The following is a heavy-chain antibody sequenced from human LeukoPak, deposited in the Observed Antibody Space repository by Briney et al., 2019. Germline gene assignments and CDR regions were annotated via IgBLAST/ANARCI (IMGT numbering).Heavy chain of an antibody. D-gene: IGHD6-13*01. CDR3: ASRHSEQQPYYYYMDI. J-gene: IGHJ6*03. CDR1: GDSISSGSYY. Sequence: SETLSLTCTVSGDSISSGSYYWSWIRQPAGKGLEWIGRIYSNGDTKFNPSLKSRVTISLDTSKNQFSLKLSSATAADTAVYYWASRHSEQQPYYYYMDIWGKGTTVTVSS. CDR2: IYSNGDT. V-gene: IGHV4-61*02.